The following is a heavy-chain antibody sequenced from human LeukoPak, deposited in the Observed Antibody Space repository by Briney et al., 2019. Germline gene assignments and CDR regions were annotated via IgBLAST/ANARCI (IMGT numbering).Heavy chain of an antibody. Sequence: GGSLRLSCTASGFTFGDYPMSWVREAPGKGVERVGFIRSKTYGGTTEYAASVKGRFTISTDASKSIAYLHMDSLKTEDTALYYCTREGGWYYFDYWGQGTLVTVSS. CDR2: IRSKTYGGTT. D-gene: IGHD6-19*01. CDR3: TREGGWYYFDY. V-gene: IGHV3-49*04. CDR1: GFTFGDYP. J-gene: IGHJ4*02.